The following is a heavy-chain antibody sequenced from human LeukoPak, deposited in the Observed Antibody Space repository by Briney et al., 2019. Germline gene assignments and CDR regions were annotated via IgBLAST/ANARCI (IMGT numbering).Heavy chain of an antibody. CDR1: AFTFSSYS. V-gene: IGHV3-21*01. CDR3: ARDGYYYGSGTRNFFDY. D-gene: IGHD3-10*01. Sequence: GGSLRLSCAASAFTFSSYSMNWVRQAPRKGLEWVSSISSSSSYIYYADSVKGRFTISRDNAKNSLYLQMNSLRAEDTAVYYCARDGYYYGSGTRNFFDYWGQGTLVTVSS. J-gene: IGHJ4*02. CDR2: ISSSSSYI.